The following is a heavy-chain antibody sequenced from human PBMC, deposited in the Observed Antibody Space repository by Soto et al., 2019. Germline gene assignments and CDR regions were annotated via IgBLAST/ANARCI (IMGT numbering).Heavy chain of an antibody. Sequence: GGSLRLSCAASGFTFSSYGMHWVRQAPGKGLEWVAVISYDGSNKYYADSVKGRFTISRDNSKNTLYLQMNSLRAEDTAVYYCAKDRHDILTGDSVGDYMDVWGKGTTVTVSS. CDR3: AKDRHDILTGDSVGDYMDV. J-gene: IGHJ6*03. CDR2: ISYDGSNK. D-gene: IGHD3-9*01. CDR1: GFTFSSYG. V-gene: IGHV3-30*18.